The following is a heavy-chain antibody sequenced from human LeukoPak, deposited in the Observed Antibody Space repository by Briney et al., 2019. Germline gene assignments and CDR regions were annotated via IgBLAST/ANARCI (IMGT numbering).Heavy chain of an antibody. CDR3: ARAQYSSSSLDY. J-gene: IGHJ4*02. V-gene: IGHV1-2*02. CDR2: INPNSGGT. Sequence: ASVKVSCKASGYTFTGYYMHWVRQAPGQGLEWMGWINPNSGGTNYAQKFQGRVTMTRDTSTSTVYMELSSLRSEDTAVYNCARAQYSSSSLDYWGQGTLVTVSS. CDR1: GYTFTGYY. D-gene: IGHD6-6*01.